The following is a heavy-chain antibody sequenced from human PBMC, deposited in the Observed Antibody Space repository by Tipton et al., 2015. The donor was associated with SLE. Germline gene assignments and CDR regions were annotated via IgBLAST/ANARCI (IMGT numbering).Heavy chain of an antibody. CDR2: TYYRSKWYN. D-gene: IGHD3-10*01. Sequence: GLVKPSQTLSLTCAISGDSVSSNNAAWNWIRQSPSRGLEWLGRTYYRSKWYNDYAVSVKSRITINPDTSENQFSLQLNSVTPEDTAMYYGARGRGSRDAFDIWGQGTMVAVS. CDR3: ARGRGSRDAFDI. V-gene: IGHV6-1*01. CDR1: GDSVSSNNAA. J-gene: IGHJ3*02.